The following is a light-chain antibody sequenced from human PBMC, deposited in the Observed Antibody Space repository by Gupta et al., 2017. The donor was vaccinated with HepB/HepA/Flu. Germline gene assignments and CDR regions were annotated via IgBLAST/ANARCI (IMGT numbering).Light chain of an antibody. CDR2: GKN. CDR3: NSRDSSVDHSAVG. V-gene: IGLV3-19*01. CDR1: CLRRYY. J-gene: IGLJ2*01. Sequence: SSHWTQRPPVSVALGQTVRITCQGDCLRRYYASWYQQKPGQAPLLVIYGKNNRPSGTPDRFSGSTSGYTACLTITRTQAEDEADYYCNSRDSSVDHSAVGFGGGTKLTVL.